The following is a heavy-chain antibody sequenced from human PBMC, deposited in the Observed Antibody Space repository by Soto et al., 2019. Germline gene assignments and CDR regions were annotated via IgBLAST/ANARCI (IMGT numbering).Heavy chain of an antibody. CDR3: ARVSRRMVRGSSPGWYFDL. V-gene: IGHV3-33*01. CDR1: GFTFSSYG. Sequence: QVQLVESGGGVVQPGRSLRLSCAASGFTFSSYGMHWVRQAPGKGLEWVAVIWYDGSNKYYADSVKGRVTISRDNSKNTLYLQRSSLRAEDTAVYYCARVSRRMVRGSSPGWYFDLWGRGTLVTVSS. CDR2: IWYDGSNK. J-gene: IGHJ2*01. D-gene: IGHD3-10*01.